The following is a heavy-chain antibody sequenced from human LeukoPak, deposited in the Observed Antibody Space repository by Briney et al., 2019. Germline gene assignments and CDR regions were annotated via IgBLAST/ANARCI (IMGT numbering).Heavy chain of an antibody. D-gene: IGHD6-13*01. V-gene: IGHV3-11*01. CDR2: ISSSGSTI. CDR1: GFTFSDYY. CDR3: ARDRTYSSSWSNWFDP. J-gene: IGHJ5*02. Sequence: GGSLRLSCAASGFTFSDYYMSWIRRAPGKGLEWVSYISSSGSTIYYADSVKGRFTISRDNAKNSLYLQMNSLRAEDTAVYYCARDRTYSSSWSNWFDPWGQGTLVTVSS.